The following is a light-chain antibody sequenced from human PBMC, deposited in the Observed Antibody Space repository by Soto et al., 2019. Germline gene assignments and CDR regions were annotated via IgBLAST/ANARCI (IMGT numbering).Light chain of an antibody. J-gene: IGLJ3*02. V-gene: IGLV2-14*01. Sequence: QYALTQPASVSGSPGQSITISCTGTSSDVGGYKYVSWYQQHPGKAPKLMIYEVSNRPSGVSNRFSGSKSGNTASLTISGLQAEDEADYYCSSYTSSSTQVFGGGTKLTVL. CDR3: SSYTSSSTQV. CDR2: EVS. CDR1: SSDVGGYKY.